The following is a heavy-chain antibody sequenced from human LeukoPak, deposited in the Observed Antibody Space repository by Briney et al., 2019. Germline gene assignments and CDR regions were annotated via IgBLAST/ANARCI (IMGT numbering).Heavy chain of an antibody. D-gene: IGHD4-17*01. CDR1: GFTFSGYA. J-gene: IGHJ3*02. CDR2: VSTTGGTT. CDR3: AKGMAMVTRGDFDI. V-gene: IGHV3-23*01. Sequence: GGSLRLSRAASGFTFSGYAMSSVRHAPGKGLEWVSGVSTTGGTTYYADSVKSRFTSTRDNSKKTVYVQMNSLRAEDTAVYYCAKGMAMVTRGDFDIWGQGTMVTVSS.